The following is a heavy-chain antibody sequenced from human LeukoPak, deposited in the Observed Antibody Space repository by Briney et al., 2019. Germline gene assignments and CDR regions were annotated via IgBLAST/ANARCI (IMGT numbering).Heavy chain of an antibody. V-gene: IGHV1-46*01. Sequence: GASVKVSCKAFGYTFTGYWMHWVRQAPGQGPEWMGVISPSGGSTIYAQKFKGRVTLTRDMSTSTDYLELSSLRSEDTAVYYCATPLYYDSSGYEDAFDIWGQGTMVTVSS. CDR3: ATPLYYDSSGYEDAFDI. D-gene: IGHD3-22*01. J-gene: IGHJ3*02. CDR2: ISPSGGST. CDR1: GYTFTGYW.